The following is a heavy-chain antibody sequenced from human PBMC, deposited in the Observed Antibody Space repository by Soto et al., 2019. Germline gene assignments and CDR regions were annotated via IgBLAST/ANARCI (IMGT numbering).Heavy chain of an antibody. Sequence: SVKVSCKASGGTFSSYAISWVRQAPGQGLEWMGGIIPIFGTANYAQKFQGRVTITADESTSTAYMELSSLRSEDTAVYYCAGTYYYDSSGYFPLDYYGMDVWGQGTTVTVSS. J-gene: IGHJ6*02. CDR3: AGTYYYDSSGYFPLDYYGMDV. D-gene: IGHD3-22*01. CDR1: GGTFSSYA. CDR2: IIPIFGTA. V-gene: IGHV1-69*13.